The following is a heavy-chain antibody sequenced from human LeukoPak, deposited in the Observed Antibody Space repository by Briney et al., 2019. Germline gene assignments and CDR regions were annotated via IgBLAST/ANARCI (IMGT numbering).Heavy chain of an antibody. CDR3: ARDRGGDIPFDY. CDR1: GFTFSSYG. J-gene: IGHJ4*02. CDR2: IWYDGSNK. Sequence: GRSLTLSCAASGFTFSSYGMHWVRQAPGKGLAWVAVIWYDGSNKYYADSVKGRFTISRDNSKNTLYLQMNSLRAEDTAVYYCARDRGGDIPFDYWGQGTLVTVSS. V-gene: IGHV3-33*01. D-gene: IGHD2-21*02.